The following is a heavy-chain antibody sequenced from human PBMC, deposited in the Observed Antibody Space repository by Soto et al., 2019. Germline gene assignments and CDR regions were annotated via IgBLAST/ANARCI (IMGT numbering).Heavy chain of an antibody. CDR3: AKNGQPPYYYGMDV. Sequence: QGQLVQSGGEVKKPGASVKVSCKASGYTFTRYGISWVRQAPGQGLEWMGRISGYNGDTKYAQKFQGRVTMTVDTATTTAYMELRSLTSDDRAVYYCAKNGQPPYYYGMDVWGQGTTVTVSS. J-gene: IGHJ6*02. V-gene: IGHV1-18*01. D-gene: IGHD2-8*01. CDR1: GYTFTRYG. CDR2: ISGYNGDT.